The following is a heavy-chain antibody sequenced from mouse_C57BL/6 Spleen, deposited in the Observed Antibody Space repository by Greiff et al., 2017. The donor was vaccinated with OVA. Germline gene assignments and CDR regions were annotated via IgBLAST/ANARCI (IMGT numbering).Heavy chain of an antibody. J-gene: IGHJ3*01. V-gene: IGHV1-7*01. Sequence: QVHVKQSGAELAKPGASVKLSCKASGYTFTSYWMHWVKQRPGQGLEWIGYINPSSGYTKYNQKFKDKATLTADKSSSTAYMQLSSLTYEDSAVYYCARDYDSAWFAYWGQGTLVTVSA. CDR3: ARDYDSAWFAY. CDR2: INPSSGYT. D-gene: IGHD2-4*01. CDR1: GYTFTSYW.